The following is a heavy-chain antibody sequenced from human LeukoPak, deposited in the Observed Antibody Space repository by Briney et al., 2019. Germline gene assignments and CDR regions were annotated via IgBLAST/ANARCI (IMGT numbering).Heavy chain of an antibody. D-gene: IGHD3-3*01. V-gene: IGHV1-69*13. CDR2: IIPIFGTA. Sequence: ASVKVSCKASGGTFSSYAISWVRQAPGQGLEWMGGIIPIFGTANYAQKFQGRVTITADESTSTAYMKLSSLRSEDTAVYYCAKDVSFSGVVILGLDYWGQGTLVTVSS. CDR3: AKDVSFSGVVILGLDY. CDR1: GGTFSSYA. J-gene: IGHJ4*02.